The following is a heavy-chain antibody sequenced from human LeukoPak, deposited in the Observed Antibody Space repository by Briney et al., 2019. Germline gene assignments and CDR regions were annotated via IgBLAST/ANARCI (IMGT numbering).Heavy chain of an antibody. D-gene: IGHD3-22*01. CDR1: GFTFSIYS. CDR3: AKDVTTYYYYYMDV. CDR2: ISSRSTTK. Sequence: PGGSLRLSCAASGFTFSIYSMNWVRQAPGKGLEWVSYISSRSTTKYYADSVKGRFTISRDNAKNSLYLQMNSLRAEDTAVYYCAKDVTTYYYYYMDVWGKGTTVTVSS. J-gene: IGHJ6*03. V-gene: IGHV3-48*01.